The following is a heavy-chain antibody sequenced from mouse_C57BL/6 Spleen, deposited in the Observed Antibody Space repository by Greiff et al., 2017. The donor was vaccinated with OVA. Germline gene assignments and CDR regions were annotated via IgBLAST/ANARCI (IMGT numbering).Heavy chain of an antibody. D-gene: IGHD1-1*01. CDR3: ARRGYYGRSYAMDY. V-gene: IGHV1-54*01. J-gene: IGHJ4*01. Sequence: VQLQQQSGAELVRPGTSVKVSCKASGYAFTNYLIEWAKQRPGQGLEWIGVINPGSGGTNYNEKFKGKATLTADKSSSTAYMQLSSLTSGDSAVYFCARRGYYGRSYAMDYWGQGTSVTVSS. CDR1: GYAFTNYL. CDR2: INPGSGGT.